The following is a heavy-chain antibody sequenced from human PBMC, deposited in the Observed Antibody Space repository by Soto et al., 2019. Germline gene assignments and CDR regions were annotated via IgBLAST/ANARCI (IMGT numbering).Heavy chain of an antibody. V-gene: IGHV1-69*13. Sequence: SVKVSCKASGGTFSSYAISWVRQAPGQGLEWMGGIIPIFGTANYAQEFQGRVTITADESTSTAYMELSSLRSEDTAVYYCARGYCSGGSCYSIDYWGQGTLVTVSS. CDR2: IIPIFGTA. CDR1: GGTFSSYA. J-gene: IGHJ4*02. CDR3: ARGYCSGGSCYSIDY. D-gene: IGHD2-15*01.